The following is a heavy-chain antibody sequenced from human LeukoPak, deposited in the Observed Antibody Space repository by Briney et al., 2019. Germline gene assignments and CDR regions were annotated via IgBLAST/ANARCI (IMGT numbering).Heavy chain of an antibody. J-gene: IGHJ4*02. Sequence: SETLSLTCTVSGGSISSGDYYWSRMRQPPGKGLEWIGYIYYSGSTYYNPSLKSRVTISVDTSKNQFSLKLSSVTAADTAVYYCARDREGAAAGIWGQGTLVTVSS. CDR1: GGSISSGDYY. D-gene: IGHD6-13*01. CDR3: ARDREGAAAGI. V-gene: IGHV4-30-4*01. CDR2: IYYSGST.